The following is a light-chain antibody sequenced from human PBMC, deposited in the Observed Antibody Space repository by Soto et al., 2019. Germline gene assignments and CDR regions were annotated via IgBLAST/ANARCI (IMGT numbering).Light chain of an antibody. J-gene: IGLJ1*01. CDR3: ASYAGTSNYV. CDR1: SSDVGAYNY. CDR2: EVS. Sequence: QSVLTQPPSASGSPGQSVTISCTGTSSDVGAYNYVSWYQQHPGKAPKLIIYEVSKRPSGVPDRFSGSKSGYTASLTVSGLQAEDEADYYCASYAGTSNYVFGTGTKSPS. V-gene: IGLV2-8*01.